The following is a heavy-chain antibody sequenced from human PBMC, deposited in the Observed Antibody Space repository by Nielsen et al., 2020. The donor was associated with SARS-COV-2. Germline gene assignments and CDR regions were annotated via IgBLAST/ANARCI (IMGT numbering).Heavy chain of an antibody. CDR3: ARVDSSSWYYYYYYYGMDV. D-gene: IGHD6-13*01. J-gene: IGHJ6*02. V-gene: IGHV3-30-3*01. Sequence: WIRQPPGKGLEWVAVISYDGSNKYYADSVKGRFTISRDNSKNTLYLQMNSLRAEDTAVYYCARVDSSSWYYYYYYYGMDVWGQGTTVTVSS. CDR2: ISYDGSNK.